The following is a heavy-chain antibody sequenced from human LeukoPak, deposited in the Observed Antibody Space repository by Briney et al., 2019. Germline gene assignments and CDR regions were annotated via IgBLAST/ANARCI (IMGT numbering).Heavy chain of an antibody. CDR2: INPNSGGT. D-gene: IGHD3-10*01. CDR1: GYSFSSYG. Sequence: ASVKVSCKASGYSFSSYGINWVRQAPGQGLEWMGWINPNSGGTNYAQKFQGRVTMTRDTSISTAYMELSRLRSDDTAVYYCARGEHVLLWFGELGDYYYGMDVWGQGTTVTVSS. CDR3: ARGEHVLLWFGELGDYYYGMDV. J-gene: IGHJ6*02. V-gene: IGHV1-2*02.